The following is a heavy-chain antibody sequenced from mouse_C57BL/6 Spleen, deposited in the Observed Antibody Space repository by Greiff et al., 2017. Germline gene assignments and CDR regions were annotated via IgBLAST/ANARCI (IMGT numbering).Heavy chain of an antibody. D-gene: IGHD1-1*01. J-gene: IGHJ3*01. CDR2: IYPGDGDT. Sequence: QVQLQQSGPELVKPGASVKISCKASGYAFSSSWMNWVKQRPGKGLEWIGRIYPGDGDTNYNGKFKGKATLTADKSSSTAYMQLSSLTSEDSAVYFCATYYGSSYEGFACWGQGTLVTVSA. CDR1: GYAFSSSW. CDR3: ATYYGSSYEGFAC. V-gene: IGHV1-82*01.